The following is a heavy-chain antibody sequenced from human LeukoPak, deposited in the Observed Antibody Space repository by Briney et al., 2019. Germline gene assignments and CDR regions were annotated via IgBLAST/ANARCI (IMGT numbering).Heavy chain of an antibody. CDR1: GFPFSSYA. CDR2: ISSDGSNK. Sequence: GGSLRHSCSASGFPFSSYAMHWVRLAPGKGLEWVAVISSDGSNKYYADSVKGRFTISRDNSKNTLFLQLNSLRAEDTAVYYCVRDREASYCSSATCYNVVDYWGQGTLVPVSS. D-gene: IGHD2-2*02. CDR3: VRDREASYCSSATCYNVVDY. V-gene: IGHV3-30-3*01. J-gene: IGHJ4*02.